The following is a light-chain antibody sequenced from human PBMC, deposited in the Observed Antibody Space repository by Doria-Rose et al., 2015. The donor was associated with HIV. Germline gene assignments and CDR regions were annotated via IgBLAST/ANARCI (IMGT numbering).Light chain of an antibody. Sequence: DIQVTQSPESLGMSLGERATLNCKSNQSLLYTSKNYLAWYQQKPGQHPKLLIYWASTRQSGVPARFSGSVSGTDFTLTISSLEAKDVAVYYCQQYYDTPSFGPGTTVDIK. V-gene: IGKV4-1*01. CDR3: QQYYDTPS. J-gene: IGKJ3*01. CDR1: QSLLYTSKNY. CDR2: WAS.